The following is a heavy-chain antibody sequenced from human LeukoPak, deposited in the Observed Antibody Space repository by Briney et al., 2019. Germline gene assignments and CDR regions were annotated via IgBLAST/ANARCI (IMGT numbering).Heavy chain of an antibody. CDR3: ARGIVAAPNPNIYYYYMDV. CDR2: INPNSGGT. CDR1: GYTFTGYY. V-gene: IGHV1-2*02. J-gene: IGHJ6*03. D-gene: IGHD1-26*01. Sequence: ASVKVSCKASGYTFTGYYMHWVRQAPGQGLEWMGWINPNSGGTNYAQKFQGRVTMTRDTSISTAYMELSRLRSDDTAVYYCARGIVAAPNPNIYYYYMDVWGKGTTVTISS.